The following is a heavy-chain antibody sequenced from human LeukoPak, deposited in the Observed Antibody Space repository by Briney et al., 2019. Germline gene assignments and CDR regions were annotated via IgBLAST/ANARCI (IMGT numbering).Heavy chain of an antibody. CDR3: ASPALGYRISTSCSDV. CDR1: GFTFSSYT. V-gene: IGHV3-21*01. CDR2: ISSSSSFI. D-gene: IGHD2-2*01. Sequence: GSLRLSCAASGFTFSSYTMNWVRQAPGKGLEWVSSISSSSSFIYYADSVKGRFTISRDNAKNSLYLQMNSLRAGDTAVYYCASPALGYRISTSCSDVWGQGTTVTVSS. J-gene: IGHJ6*02.